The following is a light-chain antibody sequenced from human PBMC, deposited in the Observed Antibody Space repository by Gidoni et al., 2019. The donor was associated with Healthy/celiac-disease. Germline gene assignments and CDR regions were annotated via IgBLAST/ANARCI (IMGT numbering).Light chain of an antibody. Sequence: GDRVTITCRASQGISNSLAWYQQKPGKVPKLLIYAASTLQSGVPSRFSGSGSGTDFTLTISSLQPDDFATYYCQQYNSTPWTFGQGTKVEIK. J-gene: IGKJ1*01. CDR3: QQYNSTPWT. V-gene: IGKV1-27*01. CDR2: AAS. CDR1: QGISNS.